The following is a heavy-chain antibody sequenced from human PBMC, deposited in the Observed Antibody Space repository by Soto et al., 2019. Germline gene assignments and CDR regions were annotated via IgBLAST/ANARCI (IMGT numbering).Heavy chain of an antibody. J-gene: IGHJ5*02. Sequence: QITLKESGPTLVKSTQTLTLTCTFSGFSLSSGGGAVGWIRQPPGKALEWLAIIYASGGTHYSPSLKTRHTLTKDTSKSQVVLTMTNMDPVDTATYYCGHRRDVATRCWFDPWGQGILVTVSS. CDR3: GHRRDVATRCWFDP. D-gene: IGHD6-6*01. V-gene: IGHV2-5*01. CDR2: IYASGGT. CDR1: GFSLSSGGGA.